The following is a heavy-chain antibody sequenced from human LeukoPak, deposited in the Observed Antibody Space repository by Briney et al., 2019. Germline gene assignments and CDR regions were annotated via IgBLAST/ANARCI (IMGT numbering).Heavy chain of an antibody. CDR1: GYTFTGYY. D-gene: IGHD3-10*01. CDR3: ARGAGKLLWFGELLAYYYMDV. CDR2: INPNSGGT. V-gene: IGHV1-2*02. J-gene: IGHJ6*03. Sequence: ASVKVSCKASGYTFTGYYMHWVRQAPGQGLEWMGWINPNSGGTNYAQKFQGRVTMTRDTSISTAYMELSRLRSDDTAVYYCARGAGKLLWFGELLAYYYMDVWGKGTTVTVSS.